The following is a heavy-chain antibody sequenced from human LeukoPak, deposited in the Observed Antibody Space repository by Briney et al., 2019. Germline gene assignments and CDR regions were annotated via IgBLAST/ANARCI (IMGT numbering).Heavy chain of an antibody. V-gene: IGHV1-69*05. D-gene: IGHD3-10*01. Sequence: ASVKVSCKASGGTFSSYAISWVRQAPGQGLEWMGGIIPIFGTANYAQKFQGRVTITTDESTSTAYMELSSLRSEDTAVYYCAMGTEAFGESRFRFDYWGQGTLVTVSS. CDR3: AMGTEAFGESRFRFDY. J-gene: IGHJ4*02. CDR2: IIPIFGTA. CDR1: GGTFSSYA.